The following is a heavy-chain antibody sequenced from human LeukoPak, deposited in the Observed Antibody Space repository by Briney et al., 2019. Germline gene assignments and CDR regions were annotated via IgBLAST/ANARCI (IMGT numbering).Heavy chain of an antibody. V-gene: IGHV4-34*01. D-gene: IGHD5-18*01. J-gene: IGHJ4*02. CDR1: GGSFSGYY. CDR2: IHNSEST. Sequence: PSETLSLTCAVYGGSFSGYYWSWIRQPPGKGLEWIGNIHNSESTYYNPSLKSRVTMSVDTSKNQFSLKLSSVTAADTAVYYCARQVTFGYAFAYYFDYWGQGSLVTVSS. CDR3: ARQVTFGYAFAYYFDY.